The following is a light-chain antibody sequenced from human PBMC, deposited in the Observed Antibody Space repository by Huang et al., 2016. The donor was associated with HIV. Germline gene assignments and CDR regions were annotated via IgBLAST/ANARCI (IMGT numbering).Light chain of an antibody. CDR3: QQRNDWPPYT. CDR1: QSVTNF. J-gene: IGKJ2*01. V-gene: IGKV3-11*01. Sequence: EVVLTQSPATLSLSPGERATLPCRASQSVTNFLAWYQQKPGQPPRLLIYDASTRGTGIPPRFSGSGSGTDFTLTISSLEPEDFAVYYCQQRNDWPPYTFGQGTRLEIK. CDR2: DAS.